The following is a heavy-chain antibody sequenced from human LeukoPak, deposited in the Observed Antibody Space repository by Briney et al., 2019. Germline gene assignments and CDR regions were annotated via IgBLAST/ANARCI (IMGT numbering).Heavy chain of an antibody. J-gene: IGHJ4*02. V-gene: IGHV3-9*01. CDR3: AKDFRAVWELLQSYNFDY. CDR2: ISWNSDSV. CDR1: GFRFDGYA. D-gene: IGHD1-26*01. Sequence: GGSLRLSCAASGFRFDGYAMHWVRQAPGEGLEWVSGISWNSDSVGYADSVKGRFTISRDNSKNTLYLQMNSLRAEDTAVYYCAKDFRAVWELLQSYNFDYWGQGTLVTVSS.